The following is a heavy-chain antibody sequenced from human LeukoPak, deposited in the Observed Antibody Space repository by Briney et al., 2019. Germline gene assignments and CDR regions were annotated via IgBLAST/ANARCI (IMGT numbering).Heavy chain of an antibody. V-gene: IGHV1-18*01. CDR3: ARAHYGDYTDYFDY. J-gene: IGHJ4*02. D-gene: IGHD4-17*01. Sequence: GASVKVSCKASGYTFTSYGISWVRQAPGQRLEWMGWISAYNGNTNYAQKLQGRVTMTTDTSTSTAYMELRSLRSDDTAVYYCARAHYGDYTDYFDYWGQGTLVTVSS. CDR2: ISAYNGNT. CDR1: GYTFTSYG.